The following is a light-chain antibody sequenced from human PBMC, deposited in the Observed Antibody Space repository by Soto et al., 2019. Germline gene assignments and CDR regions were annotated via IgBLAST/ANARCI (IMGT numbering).Light chain of an antibody. CDR2: HAS. CDR1: QSISNW. V-gene: IGKV1-5*01. J-gene: IGKJ5*01. Sequence: DIQMTQSPSTLPASVGDRVTISCRASQSISNWLAWYQQKPGTAPKLLIYHASTLQSGVPSRFSGSGSGTDFTLTVSSLQPEAFAPCYCLQLDTYPFGQGTRLEI. CDR3: LQLDTYP.